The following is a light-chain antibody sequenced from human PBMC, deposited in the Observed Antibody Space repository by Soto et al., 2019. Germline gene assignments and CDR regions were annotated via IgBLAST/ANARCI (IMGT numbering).Light chain of an antibody. V-gene: IGLV2-11*01. CDR1: TSDVGGYDY. J-gene: IGLJ1*01. CDR3: SSYTTSNTRQIV. Sequence: QSVLTQPRSVSGSPGQSVAISCTGTTSDVGGYDYVSWHQQHPGKAPELIIFDVSKRPSGVPDRFSGSKSGNTASLTISGLQAEDEADYYCSSYTTSNTRQIVFGTGTKVTVL. CDR2: DVS.